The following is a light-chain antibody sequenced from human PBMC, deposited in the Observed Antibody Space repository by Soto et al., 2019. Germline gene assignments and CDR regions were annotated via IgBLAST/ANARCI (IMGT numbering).Light chain of an antibody. CDR1: QFFGSDY. V-gene: IGKV3-20*01. CDR2: GAS. J-gene: IGKJ1*01. CDR3: QKYDGTGT. Sequence: DIVLTQSPDTLSLSPGERATLSCRASQFFGSDYLAWYQQKPGQPPRLLIYGASRRATGIPDRFSGGGSGTDFTLTISSLEPEDFAMYYCQKYDGTGTFGQGTKVDIK.